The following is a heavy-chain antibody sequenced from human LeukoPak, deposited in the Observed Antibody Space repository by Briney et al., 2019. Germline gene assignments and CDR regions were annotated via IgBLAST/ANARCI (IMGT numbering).Heavy chain of an antibody. J-gene: IGHJ4*02. CDR2: IRYDGSIK. Sequence: GGSLRLSCAASGFTFSSYGMHWVRQAPGKGLDWVAFIRYDGSIKHYADSLKGRFTISRDNSKNTLFLQMDSLRAEDTAVYYCARHLSGVTGYTYGRGIDYWGQGTLVTVSS. D-gene: IGHD5-18*01. CDR1: GFTFSSYG. V-gene: IGHV3-30*02. CDR3: ARHLSGVTGYTYGRGIDY.